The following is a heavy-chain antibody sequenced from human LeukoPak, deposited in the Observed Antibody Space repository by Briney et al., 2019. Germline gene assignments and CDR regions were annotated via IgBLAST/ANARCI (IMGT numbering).Heavy chain of an antibody. CDR1: GFTFSSYA. CDR3: AKVRVLLWFEDAFDI. D-gene: IGHD3-10*01. CDR2: ISGSGGST. Sequence: PGGSLRLSCAASGFTFSSYAMSWVRQAPGKGLEWVSAISGSGGSTYYADSVKGRFTISRDNSKNTLYLQMNSLRAEDTAVYYCAKVRVLLWFEDAFDIWAKGQWSPSLQ. V-gene: IGHV3-23*01. J-gene: IGHJ3*02.